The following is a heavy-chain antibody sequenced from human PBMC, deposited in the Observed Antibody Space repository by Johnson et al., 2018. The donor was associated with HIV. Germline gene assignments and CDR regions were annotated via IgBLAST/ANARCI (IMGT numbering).Heavy chain of an antibody. Sequence: VKLVESGGGLVQPGGSLRLSCGASGFTFSTYWMSWVRQSPGQGLEWVANIKKDGSEKYYVDSVRGRFTMSRDNSKNTLFLQMNSLRPEDTAVYYCASEEYSSSAGAFDIWGQGTMVTVSS. CDR1: GFTFSTYW. J-gene: IGHJ3*02. CDR2: IKKDGSEK. CDR3: ASEEYSSSAGAFDI. V-gene: IGHV3-7*01. D-gene: IGHD6-6*01.